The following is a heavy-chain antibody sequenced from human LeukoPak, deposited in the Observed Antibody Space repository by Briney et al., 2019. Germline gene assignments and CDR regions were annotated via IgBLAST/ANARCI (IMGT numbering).Heavy chain of an antibody. CDR1: GFTFSSYG. Sequence: GGSLRLSCAASGFTFSSYGMSWVRQAPGKGLEWVSAISGSGGSTYYADSVKGRFTISRDNSKNTLYLQMNSLRAEDTAVYYCAKGDWGSLGIFDYWGQGTLVTVSS. J-gene: IGHJ4*02. CDR3: AKGDWGSLGIFDY. V-gene: IGHV3-23*01. D-gene: IGHD7-27*01. CDR2: ISGSGGST.